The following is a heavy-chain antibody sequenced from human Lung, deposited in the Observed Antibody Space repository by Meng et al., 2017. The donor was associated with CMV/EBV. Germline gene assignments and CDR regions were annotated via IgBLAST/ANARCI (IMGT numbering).Heavy chain of an antibody. CDR2: IKTKANSYLT. CDR1: GFIFSDHY. V-gene: IGHV3-72*01. J-gene: IGHJ4*02. CDR3: GRDSMKGGGFDC. D-gene: IGHD3-10*01. Sequence: VCGFIFSDHYMDWFRQAPGKGLEWVARIKTKANSYLTECAASVRGRFTISRDDSKHSLYLEMNSLKTEDTAVYYCGRDSMKGGGFDCWGQGVLVTVSS.